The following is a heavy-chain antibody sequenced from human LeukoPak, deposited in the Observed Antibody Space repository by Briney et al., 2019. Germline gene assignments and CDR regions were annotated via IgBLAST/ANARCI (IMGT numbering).Heavy chain of an antibody. CDR3: ARAPPWELRAGNYFDD. CDR1: GFTFSTYS. Sequence: GGSLTLSCAASGFTFSTYSMNWVRQAPGKGLEWVSPISSSSTYIYYADSVKGRFTVSRDNAKNSLYLQMHSLRDEDSAVYYCARAPPWELRAGNYFDDWGQGTLVSVSS. V-gene: IGHV3-21*06. J-gene: IGHJ4*02. CDR2: ISSSSTYI. D-gene: IGHD1-26*01.